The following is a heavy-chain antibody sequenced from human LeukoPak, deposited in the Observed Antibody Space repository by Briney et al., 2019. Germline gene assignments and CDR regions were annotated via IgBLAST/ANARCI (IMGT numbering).Heavy chain of an antibody. D-gene: IGHD2-2*01. CDR2: INPSGGST. Sequence: GASVKVSCKASGYTFTSYYMHWVRQAPGQGLEWMGIINPSGGSTSYAQKFQGRVTMTRDTSTSTVYMELSSLRSEDTAVYYCAGVVPAATPSYYYFDYWGQGTLVTVSS. CDR1: GYTFTSYY. V-gene: IGHV1-46*03. J-gene: IGHJ4*02. CDR3: AGVVPAATPSYYYFDY.